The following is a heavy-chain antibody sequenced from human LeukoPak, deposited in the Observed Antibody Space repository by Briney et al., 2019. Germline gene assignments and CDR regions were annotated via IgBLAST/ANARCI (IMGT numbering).Heavy chain of an antibody. Sequence: GASVKVSCKASGGTFISYAISWVRQAPGQGLEWMGRIIPILGIANYAQKFQGRVTITADKSTSTAYMELSSLRSEDTAVYYCATGVVAATDNFDYWGQGTLVTVSS. J-gene: IGHJ4*02. CDR3: ATGVVAATDNFDY. CDR2: IIPILGIA. CDR1: GGTFISYA. V-gene: IGHV1-69*04. D-gene: IGHD2-15*01.